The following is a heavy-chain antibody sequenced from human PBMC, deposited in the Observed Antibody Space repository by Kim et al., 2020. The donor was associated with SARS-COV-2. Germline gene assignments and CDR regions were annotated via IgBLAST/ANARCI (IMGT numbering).Heavy chain of an antibody. CDR1: GFTFSSYA. CDR3: AKGRGFDWLLIPDY. D-gene: IGHD3-9*01. Sequence: GGSLRLSCAASGFTFSSYAMSWVRQAPGKGLEWVSAISGSGGSTYYADSVKGRFTISRDNSKNTLYLQMNSLRAEDTAVYYCAKGRGFDWLLIPDYWGQGTLVTVSS. V-gene: IGHV3-23*01. CDR2: ISGSGGST. J-gene: IGHJ4*02.